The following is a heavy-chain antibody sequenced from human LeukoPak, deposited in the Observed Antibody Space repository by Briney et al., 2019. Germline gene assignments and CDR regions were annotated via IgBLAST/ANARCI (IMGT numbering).Heavy chain of an antibody. CDR2: IYTSGGT. Sequence: SETLSLTCTVSGDSISSYYWSWIRQPPGKGLEWIGYIYTSGGTNYIPSLKGRVTISIDTSKNQFSLKLSSVTAADSAVYYCARLTRLSTSPDRFYLDYWGQGTLVTVSS. D-gene: IGHD6-6*01. V-gene: IGHV4-4*09. CDR1: GDSISSYY. J-gene: IGHJ4*02. CDR3: ARLTRLSTSPDRFYLDY.